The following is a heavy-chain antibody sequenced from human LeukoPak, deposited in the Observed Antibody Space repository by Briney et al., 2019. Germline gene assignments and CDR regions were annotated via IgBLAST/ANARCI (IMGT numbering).Heavy chain of an antibody. D-gene: IGHD3-10*01. CDR3: ATTMIRGGKYFDF. J-gene: IGHJ4*02. CDR2: ISSGGST. CDR1: VFSVNSNY. V-gene: IGHV3-53*01. Sequence: PGGSLRLSCAASVFSVNSNYMNWVRQAPGKGLDWVSVISSGGSTYYADSVKGRFTISRDNSKNTLYLQMNSLRAEDTAVYYCATTMIRGGKYFDFWGQGTLVTVSS.